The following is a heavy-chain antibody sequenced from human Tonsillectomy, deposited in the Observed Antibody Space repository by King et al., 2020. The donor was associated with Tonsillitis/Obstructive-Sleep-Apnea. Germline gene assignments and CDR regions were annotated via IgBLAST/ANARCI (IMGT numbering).Heavy chain of an antibody. CDR3: AKDSDTRGRGWYLEAFDI. Sequence: QLVQSGGGLVQPGRSLRLSCAASGFTFDDCTMHWVRQAPGKGLEWVSVISLNSDSIGYTDSVKGRYTISRDNAKNSLYLQMNSLRPEDTALYDCAKDSDTRGRGWYLEAFDIWGQGTMVTVSS. D-gene: IGHD6-19*01. V-gene: IGHV3-9*01. CDR2: ISLNSDSI. J-gene: IGHJ3*02. CDR1: GFTFDDCT.